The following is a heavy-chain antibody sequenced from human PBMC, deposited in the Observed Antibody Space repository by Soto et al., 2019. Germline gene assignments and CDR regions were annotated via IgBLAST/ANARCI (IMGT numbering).Heavy chain of an antibody. CDR3: TTSNGYLNP. CDR1: GFTFSVYS. CDR2: ITGSSDRI. V-gene: IGHV3-48*02. D-gene: IGHD5-12*01. Sequence: EVQLVESGGGWVQPGGSLRLSCAASGFTFSVYSMNWVRQAPGKGLDWVSYITGSSDRILFADSVKGRFTVSRDNAKNSLYLQMNSLRDEDTGVSSCTTSNGYLNPWGQGTLVSVSS. J-gene: IGHJ5*02.